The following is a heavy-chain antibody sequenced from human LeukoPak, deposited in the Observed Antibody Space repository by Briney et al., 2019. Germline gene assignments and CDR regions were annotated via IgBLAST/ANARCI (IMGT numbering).Heavy chain of an antibody. J-gene: IGHJ4*02. CDR3: ARDLGWTDSPGVDY. Sequence: GGSLRLSCAASGFTFWSYSMHWVRQAPGKGLEWVSYINSGSSTTHYADSVKGRFTISRDDAKNSLYLQMSGLRAEDTAVYYCARDLGWTDSPGVDYWGQGTLVTVSS. CDR2: INSGSSTT. D-gene: IGHD3/OR15-3a*01. V-gene: IGHV3-48*01. CDR1: GFTFWSYS.